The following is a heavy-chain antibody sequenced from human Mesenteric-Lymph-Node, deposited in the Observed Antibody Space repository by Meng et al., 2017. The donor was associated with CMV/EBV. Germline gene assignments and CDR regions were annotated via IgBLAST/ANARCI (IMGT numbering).Heavy chain of an antibody. CDR3: ARAYYDSTGCHDY. V-gene: IGHV3-48*04. D-gene: IGHD3-22*01. CDR1: GFTFSTYT. J-gene: IGHJ4*02. CDR2: ISGSSSNI. Sequence: GGSLRLSCAASGFTFSTYTMNWVRQAPGKGLEWVSSISGSSSNIYYADSVKGRFTISRDNAKKSLYLQMNTLRAEDTAVYYCARAYYDSTGCHDYWGQGTLVTVSS.